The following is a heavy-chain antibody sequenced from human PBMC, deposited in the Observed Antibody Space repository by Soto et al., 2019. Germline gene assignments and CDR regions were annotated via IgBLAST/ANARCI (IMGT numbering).Heavy chain of an antibody. Sequence: GGSLRLSCAAPGFTFSSYAMSWVRQAPGKGLKWVSAISGSGGSTYYADSVKGRFTISRDNSKNTLYLQMNSLRAEDTAVYYCAKITMVRGFMDVWGKGTTVNVSS. CDR3: AKITMVRGFMDV. D-gene: IGHD3-10*01. CDR2: ISGSGGST. CDR1: GFTFSSYA. J-gene: IGHJ6*03. V-gene: IGHV3-23*01.